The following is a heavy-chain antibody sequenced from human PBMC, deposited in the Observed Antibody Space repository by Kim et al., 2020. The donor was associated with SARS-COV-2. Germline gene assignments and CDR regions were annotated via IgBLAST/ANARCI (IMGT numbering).Heavy chain of an antibody. D-gene: IGHD3-16*01. CDR2: LNTDGSRT. V-gene: IGHV3-74*01. CDR1: GFTFSSYW. J-gene: IGHJ4*02. CDR3: ARSPGGFFDS. Sequence: GGSLRLSCAASGFTFSSYWMHWVRQVPGKGLVWVSRLNTDGSRTDYADSVRGRFTISRDNDKNTLYLQMNSLRAEDTAVYYCARSPGGFFDSWGQGNLVTVSS.